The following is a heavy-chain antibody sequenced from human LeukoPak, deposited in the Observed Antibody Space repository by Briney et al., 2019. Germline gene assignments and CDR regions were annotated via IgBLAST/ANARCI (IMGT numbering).Heavy chain of an antibody. CDR3: ARVLFLRDMKIPGQGAYFDY. D-gene: IGHD1-14*01. Sequence: GASVKVSCKASGYTFTGYYMHWARHAPRQAPEWTRRPNPNSGGTNYAQKFQGRVTMTRDTSISTAYMELSRLRSDDTAVYYCARVLFLRDMKIPGQGAYFDYWGQGTLVTVSS. CDR1: GYTFTGYY. V-gene: IGHV1-2*06. J-gene: IGHJ4*02. CDR2: PNPNSGGT.